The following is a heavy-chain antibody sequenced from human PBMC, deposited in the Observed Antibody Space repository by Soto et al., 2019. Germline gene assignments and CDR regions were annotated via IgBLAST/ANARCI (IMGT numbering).Heavy chain of an antibody. D-gene: IGHD3-16*01. Sequence: QVQLVESGGGVVQPGRSLRLSCAASGFTFSSYGMHWGRQAPGKGLEWVAVIWYDGSNKYYADSVKGRFTISRDNSKNTLYLQMNSLRAEDTAVYYCAREGEDDYVWGSHDYWGQGTLVTVSS. CDR3: AREGEDDYVWGSHDY. CDR1: GFTFSSYG. CDR2: IWYDGSNK. J-gene: IGHJ4*02. V-gene: IGHV3-33*01.